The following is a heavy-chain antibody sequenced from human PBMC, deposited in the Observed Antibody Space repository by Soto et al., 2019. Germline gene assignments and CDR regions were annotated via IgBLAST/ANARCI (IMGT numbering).Heavy chain of an antibody. CDR2: ISYDGSNK. V-gene: IGHV3-30*18. CDR1: GFTFSSYG. D-gene: IGHD3-3*01. CDR3: AKDLEWLSTHYYYYYMDV. J-gene: IGHJ6*03. Sequence: GGSLRLSCAASGFTFSSYGMHWVRQAPGKGLEWVAVISYDGSNKYYADSVKGRFTISRDNSKNTLYLQMNSLRAEDTAVYYCAKDLEWLSTHYYYYYMDVWGKGTTVTVSS.